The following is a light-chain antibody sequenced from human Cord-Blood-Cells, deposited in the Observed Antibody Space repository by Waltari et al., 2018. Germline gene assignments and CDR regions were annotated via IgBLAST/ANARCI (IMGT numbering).Light chain of an antibody. CDR2: GKN. CDR1: SLRSYY. J-gene: IGLJ2*01. CDR3: NSRDSSGNHVV. Sequence: SSELTQDPAVSVALGQTVRITSQGDSLRSYYASWYPQKPGQAPVLVIYGKNNRPSGIPDRFSGSSSGNTASLTITGAQAEDEADYYCNSRDSSGNHVVFGGGTKLTVL. V-gene: IGLV3-19*01.